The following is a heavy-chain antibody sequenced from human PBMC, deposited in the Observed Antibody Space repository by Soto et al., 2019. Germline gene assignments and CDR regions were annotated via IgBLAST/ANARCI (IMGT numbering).Heavy chain of an antibody. CDR3: ARDLTIGGFFHP. D-gene: IGHD3-10*01. Sequence: QVQLQESGPGLVRPSETLSLTCTVSGGSITSYYWTWIRQPPGKELEWIGYIYYTGRTNCNPSLKSRVTMPVETSKNQFSLRLSSLTAADTAVYYSARDLTIGGFFHPWGQGTLVTVSS. CDR1: GGSITSYY. V-gene: IGHV4-59*01. J-gene: IGHJ5*02. CDR2: IYYTGRT.